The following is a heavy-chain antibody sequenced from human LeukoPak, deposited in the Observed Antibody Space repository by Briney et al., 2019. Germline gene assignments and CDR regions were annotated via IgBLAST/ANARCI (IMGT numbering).Heavy chain of an antibody. CDR3: ARVLVATMPFDY. CDR1: GGSVSSGSYY. Sequence: PSEALSHTCTVSGGSVSSGSYYWSWIRQPPGKGLEWIGYIYYIGSTNYNPSLKNRITISIDTSKNQFSLKLNSVTAADTAVYYCARVLVATMPFDYWGQGTLVTVSS. J-gene: IGHJ4*02. D-gene: IGHD5-12*01. CDR2: IYYIGST. V-gene: IGHV4-61*01.